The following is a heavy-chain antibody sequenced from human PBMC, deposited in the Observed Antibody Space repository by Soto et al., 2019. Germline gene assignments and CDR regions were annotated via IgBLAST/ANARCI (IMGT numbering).Heavy chain of an antibody. Sequence: GESLKISCKGSGYSFTSYWIGWVRQMPGKGLEWMGIIYPGDSDTRYSPSFQGQVTISADKSISTAYLQWSSLKASDTAMYYCARQPYYGDYEDDYYYYMDVWGKGTTVTVSS. V-gene: IGHV5-51*01. D-gene: IGHD4-17*01. J-gene: IGHJ6*03. CDR3: ARQPYYGDYEDDYYYYMDV. CDR2: IYPGDSDT. CDR1: GYSFTSYW.